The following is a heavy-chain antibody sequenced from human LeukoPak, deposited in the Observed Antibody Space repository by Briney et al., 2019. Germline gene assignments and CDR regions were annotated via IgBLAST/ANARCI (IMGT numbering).Heavy chain of an antibody. CDR1: GFSFMNAW. Sequence: GGSLRHSCAASGFSFMNAWMIWVRRAPGKGLEWVGRIKSNADGGTPDYAAPARGRFTISRDDSKNTLYLQMNSLKTEDTAVYYCTTFYHEYSPYWGRGTLVTVSS. CDR2: IKSNADGGTP. J-gene: IGHJ4*02. V-gene: IGHV3-15*01. CDR3: TTFYHEYSPY. D-gene: IGHD2/OR15-2a*01.